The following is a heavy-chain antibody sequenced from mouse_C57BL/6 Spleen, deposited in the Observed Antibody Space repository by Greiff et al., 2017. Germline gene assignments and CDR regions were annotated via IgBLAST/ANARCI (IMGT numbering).Heavy chain of an antibody. CDR1: GYTFTSYG. CDR3: ARGVRETAWDY. J-gene: IGHJ4*01. Sequence: QVQLQQSGAELARPGASVKLSCKASGYTFTSYGISWVKQRPGQGLEWIGEIYPRSGNTYYNEKFKGKATLAADKSSSTAYMELRSLTSADSAVYFCARGVRETAWDYWGQGTSVTVSS. D-gene: IGHD5-1*01. V-gene: IGHV1-81*01. CDR2: IYPRSGNT.